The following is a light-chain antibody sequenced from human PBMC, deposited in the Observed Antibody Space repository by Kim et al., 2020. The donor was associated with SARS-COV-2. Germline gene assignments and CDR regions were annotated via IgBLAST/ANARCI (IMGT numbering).Light chain of an antibody. CDR1: QSISSH. CDR2: GAS. Sequence: YPGERVTLSCRASQSISSHLAWYQQKPGQAPRLLISGASTRATNIPSRFSGSGSGREFTLTITTLQSEDFAIYYCQQYSDWRPITFGQGTRLEIK. CDR3: QQYSDWRPIT. J-gene: IGKJ5*01. V-gene: IGKV3-15*01.